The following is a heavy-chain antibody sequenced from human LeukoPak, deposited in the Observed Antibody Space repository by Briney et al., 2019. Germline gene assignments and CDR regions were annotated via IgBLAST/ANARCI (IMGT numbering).Heavy chain of an antibody. CDR3: AGGRSSEVAGYYYMDV. Sequence: ASVKVSCKASGYTFTSYGISWVRQAPGQGLEWMGWISAYNGNTNYAQKLQGRVTMTTDTSTSTAYMELRSLRSDDTAVYYCAGGRSSEVAGYYYMDVWGKGTTVTVSS. V-gene: IGHV1-18*01. D-gene: IGHD2-15*01. J-gene: IGHJ6*03. CDR2: ISAYNGNT. CDR1: GYTFTSYG.